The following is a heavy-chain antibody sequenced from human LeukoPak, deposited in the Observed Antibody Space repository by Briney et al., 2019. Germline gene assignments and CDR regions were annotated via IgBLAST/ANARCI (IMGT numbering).Heavy chain of an antibody. CDR2: ISAYNGNT. CDR1: GYTFTSYG. J-gene: IGHJ5*02. V-gene: IGHV1-18*01. D-gene: IGHD3-3*02. Sequence: ASVKVSCKASGYTFTSYGISWVRQAPGQGLEWMGWISAYNGNTNYAQKLQGRVTMTTDTSPSTAYMELRRLRYDDTAVYECARDYRPSTVISNRKNNRFDPWGQGTLVTVSP. CDR3: ARDYRPSTVISNRKNNRFDP.